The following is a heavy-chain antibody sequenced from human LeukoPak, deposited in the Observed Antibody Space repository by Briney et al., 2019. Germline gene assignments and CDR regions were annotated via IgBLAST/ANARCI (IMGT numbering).Heavy chain of an antibody. CDR2: IIPIFGTA. CDR1: GGTFSSYA. J-gene: IGHJ3*02. Sequence: GASVKVSCKASGGTFSSYAISWVRQAPGQGLEWMGGIIPIFGTANYAQKFQGRVTMTRDTSTSTVYMELSSLRSEDTAVYYCARDSSVAGDAFDIWGQGTMVTVSS. V-gene: IGHV1-69*05. D-gene: IGHD2-15*01. CDR3: ARDSSVAGDAFDI.